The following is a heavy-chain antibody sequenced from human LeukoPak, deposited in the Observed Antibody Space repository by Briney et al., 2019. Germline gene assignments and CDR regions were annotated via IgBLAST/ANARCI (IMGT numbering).Heavy chain of an antibody. CDR3: AKEAHSSGYYSDY. CDR2: ISDSGLNT. D-gene: IGHD3-22*01. V-gene: IGHV3-23*01. J-gene: IGHJ4*02. Sequence: PGGSLRLSCAASGLTFSSYAMNWVRQAPEKGLEWVSGISDSGLNTYYADSVKGRFTISRDNSKNTLYLQMNSLRAEDTAIYYCAKEAHSSGYYSDYWGQGTPVTVSS. CDR1: GLTFSSYA.